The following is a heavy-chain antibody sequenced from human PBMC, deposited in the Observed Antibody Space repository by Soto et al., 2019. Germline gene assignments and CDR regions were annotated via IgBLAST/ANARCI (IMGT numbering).Heavy chain of an antibody. D-gene: IGHD3-16*01. CDR2: IHSIRSII. J-gene: IGHJ4*02. CDR3: ARDARNADYDY. CDR1: GFTFSSHA. V-gene: IGHV3-48*02. Sequence: EVQLVESGGGLVQPGGSLRLSCAVSGFTFSSHAMNWVRQAPGKGLEWVAYIHSIRSIIYYADSVKGRFTISRDNAKNSLYLHMDSLRDEDTAVYYCARDARNADYDYWGQGTLVTVSS.